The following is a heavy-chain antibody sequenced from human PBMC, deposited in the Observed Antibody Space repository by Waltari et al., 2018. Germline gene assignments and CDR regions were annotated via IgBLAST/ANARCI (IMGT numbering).Heavy chain of an antibody. CDR1: GFTFSSYW. V-gene: IGHV3-74*01. J-gene: IGHJ2*01. CDR3: ARVAVTTPWYFDL. CDR2: INRDGSAI. Sequence: EVQLVESGGGLVQPGGSLRLSCAASGFTFSSYWMHWVRQAPGKGLVGVSRINRDGSAIYDADAVKGRFTISIDNAKNTLFLQMSSLRAEDTAVYYCARVAVTTPWYFDLWGRGTLVTVSS. D-gene: IGHD2-21*02.